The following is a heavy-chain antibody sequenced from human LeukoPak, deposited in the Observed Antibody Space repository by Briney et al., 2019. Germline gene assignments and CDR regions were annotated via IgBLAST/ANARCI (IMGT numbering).Heavy chain of an antibody. J-gene: IGHJ6*03. CDR2: IYYSGST. CDR1: GGSISSSSYY. V-gene: IGHV4-39*07. Sequence: SETLSLTCTVSGGSISSSSYYWGWIRQPPGKGLEGIGRIYYSGSTNYNPSLKSPVTIAVDTSKNQFSLKLSSVTAADTAVYYCARVVVRGVNAYYYYYMDVWGKGTTVTISS. CDR3: ARVVVRGVNAYYYYYMDV. D-gene: IGHD3-10*01.